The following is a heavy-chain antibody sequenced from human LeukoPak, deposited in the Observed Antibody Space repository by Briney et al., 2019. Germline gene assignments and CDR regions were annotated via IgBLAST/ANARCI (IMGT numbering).Heavy chain of an antibody. D-gene: IGHD3-22*01. Sequence: GESLKISCKASGYNFPGDWIGWVRQMPGKGLEWMGIIYPGDSDTRYSPSFQGQVTISADKSISTAYLQWSSLKASDTAMYYCARRSSSGYASLDYWGQGTLVTVSS. CDR3: ARRSSSGYASLDY. J-gene: IGHJ4*02. V-gene: IGHV5-51*01. CDR2: IYPGDSDT. CDR1: GYNFPGDW.